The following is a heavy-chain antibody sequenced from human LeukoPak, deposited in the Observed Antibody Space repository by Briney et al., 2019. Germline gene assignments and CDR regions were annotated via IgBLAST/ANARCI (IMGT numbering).Heavy chain of an antibody. D-gene: IGHD6-13*01. Sequence: SETLSLTCTVSGGSISSGSYYWTWIRQPAGKGLEWIGRFYTSVSANYNPSLKSRVTISVDTSKNQFSLRVTSVTAADTAVYYCARGGSTWYADYWGQGTLVTVSS. V-gene: IGHV4-61*02. CDR3: ARGGSTWYADY. CDR1: GGSISSGSYY. CDR2: FYTSVSA. J-gene: IGHJ4*02.